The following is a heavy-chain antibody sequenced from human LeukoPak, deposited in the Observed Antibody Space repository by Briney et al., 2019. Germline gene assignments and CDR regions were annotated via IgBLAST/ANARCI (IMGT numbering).Heavy chain of an antibody. CDR1: GGTFNSGSNY. J-gene: IGHJ3*02. Sequence: SETLSLTCTASGGTFNSGSNYWGWIRQRPGKELEWIGNIYYSDSTYYNPSLKSRVTISVDTSKTQFSLRLSSVTAADAAVYYCARLPTFDAFYIWGQGTMVTVSS. V-gene: IGHV4-39*01. D-gene: IGHD3-16*01. CDR3: ARLPTFDAFYI. CDR2: IYYSDST.